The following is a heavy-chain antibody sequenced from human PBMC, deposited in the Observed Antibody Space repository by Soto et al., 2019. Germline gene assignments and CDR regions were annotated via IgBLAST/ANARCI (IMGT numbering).Heavy chain of an antibody. D-gene: IGHD6-13*01. J-gene: IGHJ6*02. V-gene: IGHV3-53*02. CDR3: ASGQQVILRYYYGLDV. CDR1: GFTVSTNY. CDR2: IYYDDGST. Sequence: EVQLVETGGGLIQPGGSLRLSCAVSGFTVSTNYMSLVRQAPGKGLEWVSVIYYDDGSTYYADSVKGRFSISRDSSRNTLYLQMNSLRAEDTAVYYCASGQQVILRYYYGLDVWGQGTTVTVSS.